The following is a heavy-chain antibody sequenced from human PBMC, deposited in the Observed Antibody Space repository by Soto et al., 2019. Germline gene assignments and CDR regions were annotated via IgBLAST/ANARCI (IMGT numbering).Heavy chain of an antibody. CDR3: TTYHGDYNFDH. CDR2: FDPDEAET. V-gene: IGHV1-24*01. CDR1: GYTLNEVA. Sequence: QVPLVQSGAEVKKPGASVKVSCKVSGYTLNEVAMHWVRQAPGKGLEWLGGFDPDEAETIYAQHFQGRVTMTEDTSTDTVYMELSSLRSEDTALYFCTTYHGDYNFDHWGQGTPVTVSS. J-gene: IGHJ5*02. D-gene: IGHD4-17*01.